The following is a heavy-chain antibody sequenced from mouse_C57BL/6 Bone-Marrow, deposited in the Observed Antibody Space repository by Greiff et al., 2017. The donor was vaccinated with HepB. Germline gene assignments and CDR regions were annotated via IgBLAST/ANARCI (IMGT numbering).Heavy chain of an antibody. Sequence: QVQLQQSGAELMKPGASVKLSCKATGYTFTGYWIEWVKQRPGHGLEWIGEILPGSGSTNYNEKFKGKATFTTDTSSNTAYMQLSSLTTEDSAIYYCARSGGPYYGSSGAYWGQGTLVTVSA. CDR3: ARSGGPYYGSSGAY. J-gene: IGHJ3*01. D-gene: IGHD1-1*01. V-gene: IGHV1-9*01. CDR1: GYTFTGYW. CDR2: ILPGSGST.